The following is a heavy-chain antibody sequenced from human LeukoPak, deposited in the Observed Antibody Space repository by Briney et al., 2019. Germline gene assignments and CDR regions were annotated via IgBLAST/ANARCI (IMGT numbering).Heavy chain of an antibody. CDR1: GYIFNGYD. CDR2: MNPNSGNT. Sequence: ASVKVSCKPSGYIFNGYDINWVRQATGQGLEWMRWMNPNSGNTGYAQKFQGRVTMTRDTSISTAYMELSSLISEDTAVYYCAREPMRGRAGDNAFDIWGRGTMVSVCS. V-gene: IGHV1-8*01. CDR3: AREPMRGRAGDNAFDI. J-gene: IGHJ3*02. D-gene: IGHD7-27*01.